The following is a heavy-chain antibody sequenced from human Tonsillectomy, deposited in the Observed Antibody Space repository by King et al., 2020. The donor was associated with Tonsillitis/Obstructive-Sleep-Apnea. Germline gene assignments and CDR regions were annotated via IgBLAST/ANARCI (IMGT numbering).Heavy chain of an antibody. CDR3: AKGPLEYQLLYRGFDP. CDR2: ISGSGGST. CDR1: GFTFSSYA. D-gene: IGHD2-2*02. J-gene: IGHJ5*02. Sequence: QLVQSGGGLVQPGGSLRLSCAASGFTFSSYAMSWVRQAPGKGLEWVSAISGSGGSTYYADSVKGRFTISRDNSKNTLYLQMNSLRAEDTAVYYCAKGPLEYQLLYRGFDPWGQETLVTVST. V-gene: IGHV3-23*04.